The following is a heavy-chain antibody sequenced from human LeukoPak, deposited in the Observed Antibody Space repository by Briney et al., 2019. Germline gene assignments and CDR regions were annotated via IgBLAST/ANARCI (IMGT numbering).Heavy chain of an antibody. CDR1: GGSISSSSYY. CDR2: IYYSGST. CDR3: ARLLFVPVLRFLDLENPFDY. V-gene: IGHV4-39*01. J-gene: IGHJ4*02. D-gene: IGHD3-3*01. Sequence: PSETLSLTCTVSGGSISSSSYYWGWLRQPPGKGLEGIGSIYYSGSTYYNPSLKSRVTISVDTSKNQFSLKLSSVTAADTAVYYCARLLFVPVLRFLDLENPFDYWGQGTLVTVSS.